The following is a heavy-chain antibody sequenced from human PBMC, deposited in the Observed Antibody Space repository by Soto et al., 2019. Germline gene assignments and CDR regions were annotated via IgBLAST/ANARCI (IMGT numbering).Heavy chain of an antibody. D-gene: IGHD2-21*01. CDR1: GFTFSSYG. CDR2: ISYDGSNK. Sequence: VQLVESGGGVVQPGRSLRLSCAASGFTFSSYGMHWVRQAPGKGLEWVAVISYDGSNKYYADSVKGRFTISRDNSKNTLYLQMNSLRAEDTAVYYCAKDRFPGENGYFDYWGQGTLVTVSS. CDR3: AKDRFPGENGYFDY. V-gene: IGHV3-30*18. J-gene: IGHJ4*02.